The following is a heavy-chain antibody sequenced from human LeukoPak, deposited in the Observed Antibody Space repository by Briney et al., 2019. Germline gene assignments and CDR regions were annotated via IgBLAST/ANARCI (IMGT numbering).Heavy chain of an antibody. V-gene: IGHV3-23*01. Sequence: GGSLRLSCAASGFTFSSYAMSWVRQAPGKGLEWVSAISGSGGSTYYADSVKGRFTISRDNSKNTLYLQMNSLRAEDTAVYYCAKDEYYYGSGSYFGHDAFDIWGQGTMVTVSS. D-gene: IGHD3-10*01. CDR2: ISGSGGST. J-gene: IGHJ3*02. CDR3: AKDEYYYGSGSYFGHDAFDI. CDR1: GFTFSSYA.